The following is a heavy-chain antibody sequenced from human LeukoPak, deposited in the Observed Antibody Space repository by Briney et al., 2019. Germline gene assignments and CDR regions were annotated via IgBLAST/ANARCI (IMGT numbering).Heavy chain of an antibody. V-gene: IGHV1-2*04. CDR3: ARAIPLGYCSSTSCYGGAFDI. J-gene: IGHJ3*02. CDR1: GYTFTGYY. D-gene: IGHD2-2*01. Sequence: GASVKVSCKASGYTFTGYYMHWVRQAPGQGLEWMGWINPNSGGTNYAQKFQGWVTMTRDTSTSTVYMELSSLRSEDTAVYYCARAIPLGYCSSTSCYGGAFDIWGQGTMVTVSS. CDR2: INPNSGGT.